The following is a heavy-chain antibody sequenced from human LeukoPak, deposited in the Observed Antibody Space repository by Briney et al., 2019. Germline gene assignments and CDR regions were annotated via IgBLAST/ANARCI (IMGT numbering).Heavy chain of an antibody. CDR2: VSSTSITM. V-gene: IGHV3-48*01. CDR1: GFTFNRNN. D-gene: IGHD6-19*01. J-gene: IGHJ4*02. CDR3: ARETILAVAGDF. Sequence: GGSLRLSCAASGFTFNRNNMNWVRQAPGKGLEWVSYVSSTSITMYYADSVKGRFTISRDNAKNSLYLQMNSLRADDTAVYYCARETILAVAGDFWGQGTLVTVSS.